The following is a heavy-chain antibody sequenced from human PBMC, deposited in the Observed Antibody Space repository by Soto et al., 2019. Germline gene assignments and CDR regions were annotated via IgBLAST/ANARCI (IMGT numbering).Heavy chain of an antibody. V-gene: IGHV1-69*01. J-gene: IGHJ6*02. Sequence: QVLLVQSGPEVKKPGSSVKVSCKASGGTFNNYAINWVRQAPGKGLEWMGGIIPTFGTGNHAQKFQGRVTITADESTTTAYMELNSLRSEDTAIYSCAIFDGTLVRGGLSSPYEMDVWGQGTTVIVSS. CDR3: AIFDGTLVRGGLSSPYEMDV. D-gene: IGHD3-10*01. CDR2: IIPTFGTG. CDR1: GGTFNNYA.